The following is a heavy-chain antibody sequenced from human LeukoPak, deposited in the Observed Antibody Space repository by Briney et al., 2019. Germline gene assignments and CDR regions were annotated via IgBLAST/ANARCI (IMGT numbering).Heavy chain of an antibody. J-gene: IGHJ3*02. CDR3: AKSRVVVDSFDI. Sequence: GGSLRLSCAASGFTFGTYAMHWVRQAPGKGLEWVAVISNDGGNKFYSDSVKGRFTISRDNSKTTLYLQMNSLRTEDTAVYYCAKSRVVVDSFDIWGQGTMVTVSS. CDR1: GFTFGTYA. D-gene: IGHD2-2*01. V-gene: IGHV3-30-3*02. CDR2: ISNDGGNK.